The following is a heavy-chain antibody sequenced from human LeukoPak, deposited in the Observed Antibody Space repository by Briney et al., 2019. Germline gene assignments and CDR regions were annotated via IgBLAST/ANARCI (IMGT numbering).Heavy chain of an antibody. CDR1: GFTFSSYG. CDR2: ISYDGSNK. Sequence: PGGSLRLSCAASGFTFSSYGMHWVRQAPGKGLEWVAVISYDGSNKYYADSVKGRFTISRDNSKNTLYLQMNSLGAEDTAVYYCVSWSLRGFFDIWGQGTMVTVSS. D-gene: IGHD2-21*02. J-gene: IGHJ3*02. V-gene: IGHV3-30*03. CDR3: VSWSLRGFFDI.